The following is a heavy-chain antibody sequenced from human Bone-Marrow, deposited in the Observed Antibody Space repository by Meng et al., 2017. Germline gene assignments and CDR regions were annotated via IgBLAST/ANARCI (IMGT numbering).Heavy chain of an antibody. CDR1: GLTFRNHG. V-gene: IGHV3-33*02. D-gene: IGHD6-19*01. Sequence: GESLKISCIASGLTFRNHGMHWVRQAPGKGLEWVAVIWYDGSNKYHSDSAKGRFTISRDTSEDTLFLQMSSLRDEDTAIYYCAYSGAGWHFGSWGQGTLVTVSS. CDR3: AYSGAGWHFGS. CDR2: IWYDGSNK. J-gene: IGHJ4*02.